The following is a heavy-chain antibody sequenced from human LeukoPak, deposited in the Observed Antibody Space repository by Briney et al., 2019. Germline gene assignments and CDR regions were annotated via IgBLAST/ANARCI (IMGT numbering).Heavy chain of an antibody. Sequence: GGSLRLSCAASGFTFDDYAMHWVRQAPGKGLEWVSLISGDGGSTYYADSVKGRFTISRDNSKNSLYLQMNSLRTEDTALYYCASGERGYSYDDLLDYWGQGTLVTVSS. J-gene: IGHJ4*02. D-gene: IGHD5-18*01. CDR3: ASGERGYSYDDLLDY. CDR2: ISGDGGST. CDR1: GFTFDDYA. V-gene: IGHV3-43*02.